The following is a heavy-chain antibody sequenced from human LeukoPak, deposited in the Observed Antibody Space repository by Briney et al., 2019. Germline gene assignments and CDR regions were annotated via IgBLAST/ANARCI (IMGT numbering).Heavy chain of an antibody. V-gene: IGHV4-30-2*05. CDR1: GGSISSGGYY. Sequence: SQTLSLTCTVSGGSISSGGYYWSWIRQPPGKGLEWIGYIYHSGSTYYNPSLKSRVTISVDTSKNQFSLKLSSVTAADTAVYYCARDHFDYRLDYWGQGTLVTVSS. CDR3: ARDHFDYRLDY. J-gene: IGHJ4*02. CDR2: IYHSGST. D-gene: IGHD4-11*01.